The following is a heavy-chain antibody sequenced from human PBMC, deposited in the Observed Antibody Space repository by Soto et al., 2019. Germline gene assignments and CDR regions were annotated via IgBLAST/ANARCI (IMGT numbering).Heavy chain of an antibody. J-gene: IGHJ4*02. D-gene: IGHD6-6*01. Sequence: LRLSCAGSGFTFSNYAMSWVRQAPGKGLEWVSAISSAVNTYYADSVKGRFTISRDNSKNTLSLQMNSLRAEDTAVYYCAKRVRDGTSSPYYFDYWGQGTLVTVSS. CDR1: GFTFSNYA. V-gene: IGHV3-23*01. CDR3: AKRVRDGTSSPYYFDY. CDR2: ISSAVNT.